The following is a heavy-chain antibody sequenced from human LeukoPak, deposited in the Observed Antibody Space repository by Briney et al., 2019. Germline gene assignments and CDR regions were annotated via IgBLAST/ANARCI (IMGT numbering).Heavy chain of an antibody. V-gene: IGHV3-23*01. Sequence: GGSLRLSCAASGFTFSRYGMNWVRQAPGKGLEWVSALSGSGASTYYADSVKGRFTISRENAKNSLYLQMNSLRAEDTAVYFCARSGGGRYSWGQGTLVTVSS. CDR2: LSGSGAST. CDR3: ARSGGGRYS. D-gene: IGHD3-10*01. J-gene: IGHJ5*02. CDR1: GFTFSRYG.